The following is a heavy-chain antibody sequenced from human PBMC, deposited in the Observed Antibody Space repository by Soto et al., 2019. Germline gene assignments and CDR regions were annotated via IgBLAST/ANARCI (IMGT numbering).Heavy chain of an antibody. CDR2: INPSGGST. CDR1: GYTFTSYY. Sequence: ASVKVSCKASGYTFTSYYMHWVRQAPGQGLEWMGIINPSGGSTGYAQKFQGRVTMTRDTSTSTVYMELSSLRSEDTAVYYCARDRDCSGGSCYHSSYWFDPWGQGTLVTVSS. D-gene: IGHD2-15*01. V-gene: IGHV1-46*01. CDR3: ARDRDCSGGSCYHSSYWFDP. J-gene: IGHJ5*02.